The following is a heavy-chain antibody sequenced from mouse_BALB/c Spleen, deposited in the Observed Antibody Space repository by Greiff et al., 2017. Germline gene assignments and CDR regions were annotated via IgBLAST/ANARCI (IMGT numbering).Heavy chain of an antibody. CDR2: IYPGSGST. CDR3: ARYYGSSSAWFAY. CDR1: GYNFTSYW. Sequence: QVQLQQPGAELVKPGTSVKLSCKASGYNFTSYWINWVKLRPGQGLEWIGDIYPGSGSTNYNEKFKSKATLTVDTSSSTAYMQLSSLASEDSALYYCARYYGSSSAWFAYWGQGTLVTVAA. V-gene: IGHV1-55*01. D-gene: IGHD1-1*01. J-gene: IGHJ3*01.